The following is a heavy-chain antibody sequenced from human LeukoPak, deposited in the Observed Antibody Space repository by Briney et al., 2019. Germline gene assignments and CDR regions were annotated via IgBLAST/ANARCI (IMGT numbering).Heavy chain of an antibody. J-gene: IGHJ4*02. CDR3: ARDRGLSGYDLCDY. CDR1: TFTFSNYW. CDR2: IKHDGSEK. Sequence: GGSLRLSCAASTFTFSNYWMNWVRQAPGKGLEWVATIKHDGSEKHYVDSVEGRFTISRDNAMNSLCLQMNSLRAEDTAVYYCARDRGLSGYDLCDYWGQGTLVTVSS. V-gene: IGHV3-7*01. D-gene: IGHD5-12*01.